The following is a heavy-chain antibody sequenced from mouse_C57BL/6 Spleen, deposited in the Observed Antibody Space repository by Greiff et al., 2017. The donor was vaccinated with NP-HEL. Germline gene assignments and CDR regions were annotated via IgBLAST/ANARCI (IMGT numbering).Heavy chain of an antibody. D-gene: IGHD1-1*01. V-gene: IGHV1-55*01. J-gene: IGHJ2*01. CDR3: AKKGDYYGSSYGYYFDY. CDR1: GYTFTSYW. CDR2: IYPGSGST. Sequence: LQQPGAELVKPGASVKMSCKASGYTFTSYWITWVKQRPGQGLEWIGDIYPGSGSTNYNEKFKSKATLTVDTSSSTAYMQLSSLTSEDSAVYYCAKKGDYYGSSYGYYFDYWGQGTTLTVSS.